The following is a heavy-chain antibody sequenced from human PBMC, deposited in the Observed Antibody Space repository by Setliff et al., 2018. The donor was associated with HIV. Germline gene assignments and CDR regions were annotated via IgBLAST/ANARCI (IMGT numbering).Heavy chain of an antibody. CDR1: GYTFIGDY. CDR2: INVNSGGT. V-gene: IGHV1-2*02. J-gene: IGHJ4*02. D-gene: IGHD3-10*01. CDR3: AREGSPIYYFDY. Sequence: ASVKVSCKASGYTFIGDYMHWVRQAPGQGLEWMGWINVNSGGTKYAQKFQGRVTMTGDTSISTAYMEVSSLRSDDTAVYYCAREGSPIYYFDYWSQGTLVTVSS.